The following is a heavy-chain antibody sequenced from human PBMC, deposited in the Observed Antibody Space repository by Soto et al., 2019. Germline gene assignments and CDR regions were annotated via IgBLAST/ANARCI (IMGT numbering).Heavy chain of an antibody. V-gene: IGHV3-30*03. D-gene: IGHD3-22*01. J-gene: IGHJ4*02. CDR3: SRGTYYPQSSGLHADY. Sequence: GGSLRLSCTPSGFTFRNYGLHWVRQAPGKGLGWVAIISSDGHHQFYLDNLRGRFTVSRDNSKNTLYLQMNSLRPEDTAVYYCSRGTYYPQSSGLHADYWGPGTVVTVSS. CDR1: GFTFRNYG. CDR2: ISSDGHHQ.